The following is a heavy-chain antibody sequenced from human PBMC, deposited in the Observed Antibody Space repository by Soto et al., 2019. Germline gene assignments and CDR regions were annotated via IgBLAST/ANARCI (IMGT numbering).Heavy chain of an antibody. CDR1: GGSISSGGYY. CDR3: ARGPRYCTNGVCYWGAYYFDY. J-gene: IGHJ4*02. CDR2: IYYSGST. D-gene: IGHD2-8*01. Sequence: NPSETLSLTCTVSGGSISSGGYYWSWIRQHPGKGLEWIGYIYYSGSTYYNPSLKSRVTISVDTSKNQFSLKLSSVTAADTAVYYCARGPRYCTNGVCYWGAYYFDYWGQETLVTVSS. V-gene: IGHV4-31*03.